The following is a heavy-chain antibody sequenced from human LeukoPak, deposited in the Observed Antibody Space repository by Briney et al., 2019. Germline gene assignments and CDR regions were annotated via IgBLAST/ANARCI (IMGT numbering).Heavy chain of an antibody. Sequence: SETLSLTCTASGGSISSSSSYWGWIRQPPGKGLEWIGYIYYSGSTNYNPSLKSRVTISVDTSKNQFSLKLSSVTAADTAVYYCAVVGGYFDYWGQGILVAVSS. J-gene: IGHJ4*02. CDR2: IYYSGST. CDR1: GGSISSSSSY. CDR3: AVVGGYFDY. D-gene: IGHD3-10*01. V-gene: IGHV4-61*05.